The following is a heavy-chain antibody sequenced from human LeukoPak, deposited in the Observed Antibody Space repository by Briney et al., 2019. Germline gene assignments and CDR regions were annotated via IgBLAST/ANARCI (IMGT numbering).Heavy chain of an antibody. D-gene: IGHD1-26*01. CDR2: IYYSGST. CDR3: ARGGSYPFDYDMDG. Sequence: SETLSLTCTLSGGSLSSYYWGWIRQPPGKGLEWIGYIYYSGSTNYNPSLKSRVTISVDTSKNQFSLKLSPVTAADTAVYYCARGGSYPFDYDMDGWGKGTTVTVS. V-gene: IGHV4-59*01. CDR1: GGSLSSYY. J-gene: IGHJ6*03.